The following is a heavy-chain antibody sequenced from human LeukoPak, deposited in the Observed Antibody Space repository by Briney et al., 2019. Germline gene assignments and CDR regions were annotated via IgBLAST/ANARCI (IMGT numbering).Heavy chain of an antibody. V-gene: IGHV3-23*01. CDR1: GFTFSSYA. CDR2: ISGSGGGT. D-gene: IGHD3-9*01. CDR3: AKMYYDILTGYYKGNGMDV. Sequence: PGGSLRLSCAASGFTFSSYAMSWVRQAPGKGLEWVSAISGSGGGTYYADSVKGRFTISRDNSKNTLYLQMNSLRAEDTAVYYCAKMYYDILTGYYKGNGMDVWGQGTTVTVSS. J-gene: IGHJ6*02.